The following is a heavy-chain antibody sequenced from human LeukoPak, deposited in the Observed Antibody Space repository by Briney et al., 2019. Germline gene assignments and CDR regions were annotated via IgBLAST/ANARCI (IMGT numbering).Heavy chain of an antibody. CDR3: AALGDYAVFGLDY. D-gene: IGHD4-17*01. V-gene: IGHV4-59*01. CDR1: GGSISSYY. J-gene: IGHJ4*02. Sequence: KPSETLSLTCTVSGGSISSYYWSWIRQPPGKGLEWIGYIYYTGSTNYNPSLRSRVTISVDTSKNQFSLKLSSVTAADTAVYYCAALGDYAVFGLDYWGQGTLVTVSS. CDR2: IYYTGST.